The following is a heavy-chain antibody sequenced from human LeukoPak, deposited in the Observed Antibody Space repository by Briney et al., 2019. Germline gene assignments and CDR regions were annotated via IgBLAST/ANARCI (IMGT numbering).Heavy chain of an antibody. CDR3: ARENTVVTNYFDY. J-gene: IGHJ4*02. CDR1: GGSISSGDYY. V-gene: IGHV4-31*03. CDR2: IYYSGST. Sequence: SETLSLTCTVSGGSISSGDYYWSWIRQHPGKGLEWIGYIYYSGSTYYNPSLKSRVTISVDTSKNQFSLKLSSVTAADTAVYYCARENTVVTNYFDYWGQGTLVTVSS. D-gene: IGHD4-23*01.